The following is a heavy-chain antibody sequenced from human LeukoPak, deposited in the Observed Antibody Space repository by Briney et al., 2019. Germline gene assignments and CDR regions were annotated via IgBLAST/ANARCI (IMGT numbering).Heavy chain of an antibody. CDR1: GYRFTSYW. V-gene: IGHV5-51*01. Sequence: GESLNTSCKGPGYRFTSYWIGWVRRMPGKGLEWMGIIYPGDSDTRHSPSFQGQVTISAVKSISTAYLQWSSLKASDPAMYYCARLSESSSPHPYFDYWGQGTLVTVSS. CDR2: IYPGDSDT. D-gene: IGHD6-13*01. J-gene: IGHJ4*02. CDR3: ARLSESSSPHPYFDY.